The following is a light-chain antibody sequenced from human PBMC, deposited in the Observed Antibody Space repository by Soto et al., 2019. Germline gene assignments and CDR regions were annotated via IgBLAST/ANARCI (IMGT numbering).Light chain of an antibody. CDR2: GAS. CDR1: QSVSSSS. CDR3: QQYGSSPIT. J-gene: IGKJ1*01. Sequence: EIVLTQSPGTLSLSPGERATLSCRASQSVSSSSLAWYQQKPGQAPSLLINGASSRATGVPDRFSGRGSGTDFTLTITRLEPEDFAVYYCQQYGSSPITFGQGTKVEIK. V-gene: IGKV3-20*01.